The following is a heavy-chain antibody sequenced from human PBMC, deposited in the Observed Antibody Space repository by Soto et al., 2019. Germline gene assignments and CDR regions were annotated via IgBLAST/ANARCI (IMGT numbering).Heavy chain of an antibody. CDR1: GGSFSGYY. Sequence: QVQLQQWGAGPLKPSETLSLTCAVYGGSFSGYYWSWIRQPPGKGLEWIGEINPSGSTNYNPSLKSRVTISVDTSKNQFSLKLSSVTAADTAVYYCARGPEAARAFYYYYYYGMDVWGQGTTVTVSS. CDR2: INPSGST. J-gene: IGHJ6*02. CDR3: ARGPEAARAFYYYYYYGMDV. D-gene: IGHD6-6*01. V-gene: IGHV4-34*01.